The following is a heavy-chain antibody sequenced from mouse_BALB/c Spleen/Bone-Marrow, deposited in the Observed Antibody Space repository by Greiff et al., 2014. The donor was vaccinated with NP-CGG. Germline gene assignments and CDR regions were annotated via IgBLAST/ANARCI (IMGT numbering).Heavy chain of an antibody. Sequence: VKLMESGPGLVAPSQSLSITCTVSGFSLTNYGVPWVRQPPGKGLEWLEVIWADGSTNYNSALMSRLSISKDNSKSQVFFKMNSLQTDDTAMYYCAKITTATGAMDYWGQGTSVTVSS. CDR1: GFSLTNYG. V-gene: IGHV2-9*02. D-gene: IGHD1-2*01. J-gene: IGHJ4*01. CDR3: AKITTATGAMDY. CDR2: IWADGST.